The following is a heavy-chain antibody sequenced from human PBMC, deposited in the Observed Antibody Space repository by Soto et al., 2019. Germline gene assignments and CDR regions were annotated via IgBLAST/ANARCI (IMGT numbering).Heavy chain of an antibody. CDR3: ARFSGYDFAFDI. Sequence: ASVKVSCKASGYTFTSYAMHWVRQAPGQRLEWMGWINAGNGNTKYSQKFQGRVTITRDTSASTAYMELSSLRSEDTAVYYCARFSGYDFAFDIWGQGTMVTVSS. J-gene: IGHJ3*02. D-gene: IGHD5-12*01. V-gene: IGHV1-3*01. CDR1: GYTFTSYA. CDR2: INAGNGNT.